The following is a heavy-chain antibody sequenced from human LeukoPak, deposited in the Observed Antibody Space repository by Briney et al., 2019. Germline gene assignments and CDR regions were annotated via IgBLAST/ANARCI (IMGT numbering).Heavy chain of an antibody. V-gene: IGHV4-30-2*01. CDR2: IYHSGST. J-gene: IGHJ4*02. Sequence: SETLSLTCAVSGGSISSGGYSWSWIRQPPGKGLEWIGYIYHSGSTYYDPSLKSRVTISVDRSKNQFSLKLSSVTAADTAVYYCARGRWRSLDHWGQGTLVTVSS. CDR3: ARGRWRSLDH. D-gene: IGHD2-21*01. CDR1: GGSISSGGYS.